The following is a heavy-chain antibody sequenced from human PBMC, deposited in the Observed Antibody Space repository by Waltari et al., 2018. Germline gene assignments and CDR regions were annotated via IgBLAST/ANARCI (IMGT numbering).Heavy chain of an antibody. D-gene: IGHD3-22*01. CDR3: ASSSDSSGY. Sequence: QVQLQQWGAGLLKPSETLSLTCAVYGGSFSGYYWSWIRQPPGKGLEWIGEINHSGSTNYNPSLKSRVTRSVDTSKNQFSRKLSSVTAADTAVYYCASSSDSSGYWGQGTLVTVSS. CDR1: GGSFSGYY. J-gene: IGHJ4*02. V-gene: IGHV4-34*01. CDR2: INHSGST.